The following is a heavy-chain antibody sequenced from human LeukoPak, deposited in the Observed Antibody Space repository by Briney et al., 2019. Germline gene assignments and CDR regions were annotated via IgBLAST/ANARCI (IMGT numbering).Heavy chain of an antibody. CDR3: ARSDYYGSGSYA. CDR2: FDPEDGET. CDR1: GYTLTELS. D-gene: IGHD3-10*01. Sequence: ASVKVSCKVSGYTLTELSMHWVRQAPGKGLEWMGGFDPEDGETIYAQKFQGRVTMTENTSTDTAYMDLSSLRSEDTAVYYCARSDYYGSGSYAWGQGTLVTVSS. J-gene: IGHJ5*02. V-gene: IGHV1-24*01.